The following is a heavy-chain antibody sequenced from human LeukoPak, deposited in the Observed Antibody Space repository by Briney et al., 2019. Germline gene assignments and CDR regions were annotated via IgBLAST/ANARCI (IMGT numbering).Heavy chain of an antibody. D-gene: IGHD3-10*01. Sequence: GGSLRLSCAASGFIFSGYGMHWVRQAPGKGLEWVALISHDESNKHYADSVKGRFTISRDNSKNTLYLQMNSLRVEDTAIYYCAKDRIVISFGDVSKHWGQGTLVTASS. CDR2: ISHDESNK. J-gene: IGHJ1*01. CDR1: GFIFSGYG. CDR3: AKDRIVISFGDVSKH. V-gene: IGHV3-30*18.